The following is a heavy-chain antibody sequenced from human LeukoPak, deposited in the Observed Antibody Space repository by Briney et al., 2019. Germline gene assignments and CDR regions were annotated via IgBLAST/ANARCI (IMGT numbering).Heavy chain of an antibody. V-gene: IGHV1-2*02. CDR1: GYTFTGCY. CDR2: INPNSGGT. Sequence: ASVKVSCKASGYTFTGCYMHWVRQAPGQGHEWMGWINPNSGGTNYAQKFQGRVTMTRDTSISTAYMELSRLRSDDTAVYYCANLWFGANETDYWGQGTLVTVSS. CDR3: ANLWFGANETDY. D-gene: IGHD3-10*01. J-gene: IGHJ4*02.